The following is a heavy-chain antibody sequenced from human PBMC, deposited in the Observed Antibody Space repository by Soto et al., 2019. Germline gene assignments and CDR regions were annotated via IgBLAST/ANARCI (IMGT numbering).Heavy chain of an antibody. CDR3: VKNYRSDGPGWFDP. CDR1: GGSIRGSH. D-gene: IGHD3-16*02. CDR2: IYASGTT. Sequence: SETRSLTGIVSGGSIRGSHWGWIRQSAAKGLGWIGRIYASGTTNYNPSFKSRVTMPVDTPRHQFPRNVESVTAADTALYYCVKNYRSDGPGWFDPWGQGIQVT. V-gene: IGHV4-4*07. J-gene: IGHJ5*02.